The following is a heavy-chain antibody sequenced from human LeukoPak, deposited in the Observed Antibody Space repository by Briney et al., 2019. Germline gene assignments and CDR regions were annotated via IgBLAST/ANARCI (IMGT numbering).Heavy chain of an antibody. V-gene: IGHV3-48*03. Sequence: GGSLRLSCAASGFTFSSYEMNWVRQAPGKGLEWVSYISSSGSTIYYADSVKGRFTISRDNAKNSLYLQMNSLRAEDTAVYYCARAGYDYVWGSYPEPDYWGQGTLVTVSP. CDR1: GFTFSSYE. CDR2: ISSSGSTI. J-gene: IGHJ4*02. CDR3: ARAGYDYVWGSYPEPDY. D-gene: IGHD3-16*02.